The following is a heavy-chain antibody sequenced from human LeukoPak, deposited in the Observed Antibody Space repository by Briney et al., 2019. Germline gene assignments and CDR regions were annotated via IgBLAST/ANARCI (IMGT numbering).Heavy chain of an antibody. CDR2: IYYTGNT. D-gene: IGHD3-10*01. J-gene: IGHJ5*02. V-gene: IGHV4-34*01. Sequence: SETLSLTCAVYGGSFNNFYWTWIRQPPGKGLEWIGSIYYTGNTYYNASLKSRVTISVDTSKNQFSLKLSSVTAADTAIYYCAKGRWFGDGLQGWFDPWGQGTLVTVSS. CDR1: GGSFNNFY. CDR3: AKGRWFGDGLQGWFDP.